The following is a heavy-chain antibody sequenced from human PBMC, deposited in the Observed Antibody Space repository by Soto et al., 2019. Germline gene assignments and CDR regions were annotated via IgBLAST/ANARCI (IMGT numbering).Heavy chain of an antibody. CDR3: ARARCSSGQCYYFDY. D-gene: IGHD2-15*01. V-gene: IGHV3-64*02. Sequence: EVQLVESGEGLVQPGGSLRLSCAASGFTFSSYNIHWIRQAPGKGLEFVSAISRSGDRTYYADSVKVRFTITRDNSKNTVRLQMGSLRAEDMAVYYCARARCSSGQCYYFDYWGRGALVSVSS. CDR1: GFTFSSYN. CDR2: ISRSGDRT. J-gene: IGHJ4*02.